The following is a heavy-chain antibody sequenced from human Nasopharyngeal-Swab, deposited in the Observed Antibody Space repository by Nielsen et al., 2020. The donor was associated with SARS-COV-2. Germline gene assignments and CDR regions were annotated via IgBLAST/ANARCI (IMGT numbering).Heavy chain of an antibody. CDR3: ARDFPFGGDVVY. CDR1: GFTFSSYG. CDR2: IWYDGSNK. D-gene: IGHD3-10*01. J-gene: IGHJ4*02. Sequence: GESLKISCAASGFTFSSYGMHWVRQARGKGLEWVAVIWYDGSNKYYADSVKGRFTISRDNSKNTLYLQMNSLRAEDTAVYYCARDFPFGGDVVYWGQGTLVTVSS. V-gene: IGHV3-33*01.